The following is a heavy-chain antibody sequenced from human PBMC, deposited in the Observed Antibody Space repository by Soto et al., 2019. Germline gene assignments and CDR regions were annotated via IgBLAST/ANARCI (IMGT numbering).Heavy chain of an antibody. CDR2: IYYSGST. CDR3: ARDLGIGCSGGSCPYYYYGMDV. CDR1: GGSISSGGYY. V-gene: IGHV4-31*03. D-gene: IGHD2-15*01. Sequence: TSETLSLTCTFSGGSISSGGYYLSWIRQHPGKGLEWIGYIYYSGSTYYNPSLKSRVTISVDTSKNQFSLKLSSVTAADTAVYYCARDLGIGCSGGSCPYYYYGMDVWGQGTTVTVSS. J-gene: IGHJ6*02.